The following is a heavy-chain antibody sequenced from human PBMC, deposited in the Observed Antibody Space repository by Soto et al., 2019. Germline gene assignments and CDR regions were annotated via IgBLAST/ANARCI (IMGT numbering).Heavy chain of an antibody. J-gene: IGHJ4*02. V-gene: IGHV3-7*03. CDR3: ARIRATDYEIDY. CDR1: GFIFGFYW. D-gene: IGHD3-22*01. CDR2: IERHGNDK. Sequence: DLEESVGDLVQPGGSLRLSCSASGFIFGFYWMTWVRQAPGKGLEWVANIERHGNDKYYVDSVTGRFTISRDNAQNSLFLQMNNLRAEDTAVYFCARIRATDYEIDYWGQGTLVTVSS.